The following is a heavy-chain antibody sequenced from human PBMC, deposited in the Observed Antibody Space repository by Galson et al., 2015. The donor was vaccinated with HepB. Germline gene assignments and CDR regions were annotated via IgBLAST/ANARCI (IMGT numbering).Heavy chain of an antibody. Sequence: SLRLSCAASGFTFSSYWMGLVRQAPGKGLEWVANIKQDGSEKYHVDSVKGRFTISRGNAKNSLFLQMNSLTADDTAAYYCARIVFLRGDDAFDIWGQGTMVTVSS. CDR3: ARIVFLRGDDAFDI. CDR2: IKQDGSEK. J-gene: IGHJ3*02. CDR1: GFTFSSYW. D-gene: IGHD3-10*01. V-gene: IGHV3-7*03.